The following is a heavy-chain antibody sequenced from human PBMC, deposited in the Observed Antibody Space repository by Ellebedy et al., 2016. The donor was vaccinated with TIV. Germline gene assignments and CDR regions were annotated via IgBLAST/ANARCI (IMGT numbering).Heavy chain of an antibody. V-gene: IGHV3-66*01. CDR2: IYIDETT. CDR3: ARETFNDVDLKVWGIFDI. CDR1: GFTVSSSY. J-gene: IGHJ3*02. D-gene: IGHD6-13*01. Sequence: GGSLRLSCAVSGFTVSSSYMSWVRQAPGKGLEWVSVIYIDETTYCSVSVKGRFTISRDDSKNTVFLQLNNLRADDTAVYYCARETFNDVDLKVWGIFDIWGQGTMVTVSS.